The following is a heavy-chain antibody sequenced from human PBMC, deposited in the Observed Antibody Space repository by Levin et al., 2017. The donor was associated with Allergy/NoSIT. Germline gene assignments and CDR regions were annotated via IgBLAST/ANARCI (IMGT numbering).Heavy chain of an antibody. D-gene: IGHD3-16*02. CDR1: GFTFSTYW. CDR2: IKQDGSEK. CDR3: ARDQSVWGSYRFPYHGMDV. V-gene: IGHV3-7*01. J-gene: IGHJ6*02. Sequence: PGGSLRLSCVDSGFTFSTYWMTWVRQAPGKGLEWVANIKQDGSEKYYVDSVKGRFTIARDNAKNSLYLQMNSLRAEDTAVYYCARDQSVWGSYRFPYHGMDVWGQGTTVTVFS.